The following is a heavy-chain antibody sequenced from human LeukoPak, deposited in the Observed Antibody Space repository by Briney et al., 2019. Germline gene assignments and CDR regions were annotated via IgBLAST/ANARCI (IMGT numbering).Heavy chain of an antibody. CDR2: ISSSSSYI. J-gene: IGHJ4*02. CDR1: GFTFSSYA. Sequence: GGSLRLSCEASGFTFSSYAMNWVRQAPGKGLEWVSSISSSSSYIYYADSVKGRFTISRDNVKNSLYLQMNSLRAEDTAVYYCANTYGGSSAYYFDYWGQGTLVTVSS. V-gene: IGHV3-21*01. CDR3: ANTYGGSSAYYFDY. D-gene: IGHD1-26*01.